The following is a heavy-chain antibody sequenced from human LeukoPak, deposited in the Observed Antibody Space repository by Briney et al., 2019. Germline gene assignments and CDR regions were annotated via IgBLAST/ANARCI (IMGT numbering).Heavy chain of an antibody. J-gene: IGHJ4*02. Sequence: SETLSLTCAVYGESFSGYYWSWIRQPPGKGLEWIGEINHSGSTNYNPSLKSRVTISVDTSKNQFSLKLSSVTAADTAVYYCARGGVDTAMASAYYFDYWGQGTLVTVSS. CDR1: GESFSGYY. D-gene: IGHD5-18*01. V-gene: IGHV4-34*01. CDR3: ARGGVDTAMASAYYFDY. CDR2: INHSGST.